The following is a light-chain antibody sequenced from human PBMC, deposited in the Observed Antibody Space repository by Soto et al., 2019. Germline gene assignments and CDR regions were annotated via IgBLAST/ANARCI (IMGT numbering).Light chain of an antibody. J-gene: IGLJ2*01. Sequence: SYELTQPLSVSVALGQTARITCEGNNIGSKNVHWYQQKPGQAPVLVIYRDANRPSGIPERFSGSNSGNTATLTISRAQAGDEADYCQVWDTDSRVFGGGTKLTVL. CDR3: QVWDTDSRV. V-gene: IGLV3-9*01. CDR1: NIGSKN. CDR2: RDA.